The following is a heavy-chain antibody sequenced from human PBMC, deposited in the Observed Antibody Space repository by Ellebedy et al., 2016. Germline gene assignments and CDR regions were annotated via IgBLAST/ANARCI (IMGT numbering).Heavy chain of an antibody. CDR1: GYSFTSYW. Sequence: GESLKISXKGSGYSFTSYWIGWVRQMPGKGLEWMGIIYPGDSDTRYSPSFQGQVTISADKSISTAYLQWSSLKASDTAMYYCARLLGGPDKGAKSLQHWGQGTLVTVSS. D-gene: IGHD1-26*01. J-gene: IGHJ1*01. CDR2: IYPGDSDT. CDR3: ARLLGGPDKGAKSLQH. V-gene: IGHV5-51*01.